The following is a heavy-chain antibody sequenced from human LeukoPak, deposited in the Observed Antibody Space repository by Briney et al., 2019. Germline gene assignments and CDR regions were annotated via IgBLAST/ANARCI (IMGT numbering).Heavy chain of an antibody. CDR1: GYTFTSYA. J-gene: IGHJ5*02. CDR2: INTNTGNP. CDR3: AREPRYCSTTSCYPTGWFDP. D-gene: IGHD2-2*01. Sequence: ASVKVSCKASGYTFTSYAMNWVRQAPGQGLEWMGSINTNTGNPTYAQGFTGRFVFSLDTSVTTTYLQISSLKAEDTAVYYCAREPRYCSTTSCYPTGWFDPWGQGTLVTVSS. V-gene: IGHV7-4-1*02.